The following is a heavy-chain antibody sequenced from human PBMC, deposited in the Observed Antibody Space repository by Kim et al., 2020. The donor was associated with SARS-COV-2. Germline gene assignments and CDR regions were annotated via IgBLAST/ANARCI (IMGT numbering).Heavy chain of an antibody. CDR2: ISAYSGDT. D-gene: IGHD2-2*02. V-gene: IGHV1-18*04. CDR1: GYTFTSYG. CDR3: ARDTWCSSTTCSTGVVGEDAFDI. Sequence: ASVKVSCKASGYTFTSYGITWLRQAPGQGLEWMGWISAYSGDTTYAQNLQARVTMTTDTSATTAYMELRSLRSDDTAVYYCARDTWCSSTTCSTGVVGEDAFDIWGQGTMVTVSS. J-gene: IGHJ3*02.